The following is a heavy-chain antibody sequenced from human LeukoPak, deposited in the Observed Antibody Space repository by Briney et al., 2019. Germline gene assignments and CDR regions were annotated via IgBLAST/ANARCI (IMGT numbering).Heavy chain of an antibody. V-gene: IGHV4-59*01. CDR3: ARGGYYGSGSDDAFDI. Sequence: PSETLSLTCTVSGGSISNYYWSWIRQPPGKGLEWIGYIYYIGNTDYNPSLKSRVTISADTSKNQFSLNLSSVTAADTAVYYCARGGYYGSGSDDAFDIWGQGTMVTVSS. J-gene: IGHJ3*02. CDR2: IYYIGNT. D-gene: IGHD3-10*01. CDR1: GGSISNYY.